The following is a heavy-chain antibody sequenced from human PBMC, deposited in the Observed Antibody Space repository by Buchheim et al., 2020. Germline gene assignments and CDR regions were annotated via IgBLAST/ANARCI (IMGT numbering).Heavy chain of an antibody. CDR3: AREGPWEYYGLDV. V-gene: IGHV3-48*03. CDR2: IGSSGTTI. J-gene: IGHJ6*02. Sequence: EMHLVESGGGLVQSGGSLRLSCAASGFAFSSYEMNWVRQAPGEGLEWVSYIGSSGTTIHYADSVKGRFTISRDNAKHSLYLQMNSLRDEDTAVYYCAREGPWEYYGLDVWGQGTT. D-gene: IGHD1-26*01. CDR1: GFAFSSYE.